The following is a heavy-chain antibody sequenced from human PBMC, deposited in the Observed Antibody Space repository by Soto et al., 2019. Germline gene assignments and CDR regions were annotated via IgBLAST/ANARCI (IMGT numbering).Heavy chain of an antibody. CDR2: ISYDGSNK. V-gene: IGHV3-30*18. D-gene: IGHD3-16*01. Sequence: QVQLVESGGGVVQPGRSLRLSCAASGFTFSSYGMHWVRQAPGKGLEWVAVISYDGSNKYYADSVKGRFTISRDNSKNTLYLQMNSLRAEDTAVYYCAKKRRPIHGDFGLWGRGTLVTVSS. J-gene: IGHJ2*01. CDR1: GFTFSSYG. CDR3: AKKRRPIHGDFGL.